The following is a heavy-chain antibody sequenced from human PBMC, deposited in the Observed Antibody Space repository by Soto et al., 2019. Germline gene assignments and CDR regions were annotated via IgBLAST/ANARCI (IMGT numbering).Heavy chain of an antibody. CDR3: AKSGERGQYYYYYGMDV. V-gene: IGHV3-23*01. J-gene: IGHJ6*02. Sequence: PGGSLRLSCAASGFTFSSYAMSWVRQAPGKGLEWVSAISGSGGSTYYADSVKGRFTISRDNSKNTLYLQMNSLRAEDTAVYYCAKSGERGQYYYYYGMDVWGQGTTVTVSS. CDR1: GFTFSSYA. CDR2: ISGSGGST. D-gene: IGHD1-1*01.